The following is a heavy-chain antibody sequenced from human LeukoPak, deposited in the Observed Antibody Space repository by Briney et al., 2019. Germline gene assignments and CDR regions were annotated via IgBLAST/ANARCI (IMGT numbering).Heavy chain of an antibody. CDR3: ASSSSWYGEFDP. J-gene: IGHJ5*02. CDR2: IYYSGST. CDR1: GGSISSNY. V-gene: IGHV4-59*08. Sequence: PSETLSLTCTVSGGSISSNYWSWIRQPPGKGLEWIGYIYYSGSTNYNPSLKSRVTISVDTSKNQFSLKLSSVTAADTAVYYCASSSSWYGEFDPWGQGTLVTVSS. D-gene: IGHD6-13*01.